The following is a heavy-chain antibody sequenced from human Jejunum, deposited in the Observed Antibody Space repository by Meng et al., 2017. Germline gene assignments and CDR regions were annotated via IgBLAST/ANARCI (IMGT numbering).Heavy chain of an antibody. CDR2: ISSSRDTT. J-gene: IGHJ3*02. CDR3: AITAAGGSPFDI. V-gene: IGHV3-48*03. Sequence: GESLKISCEASGFSFSSYEMNWVRQAPGKGLEWISSISSSRDTTYYAGSVKGRFTISRDNAKNSLFLHMSSLRAEDTAVFFCAITAAGGSPFDIWGQGTVVTVSS. D-gene: IGHD2-15*01. CDR1: GFSFSSYE.